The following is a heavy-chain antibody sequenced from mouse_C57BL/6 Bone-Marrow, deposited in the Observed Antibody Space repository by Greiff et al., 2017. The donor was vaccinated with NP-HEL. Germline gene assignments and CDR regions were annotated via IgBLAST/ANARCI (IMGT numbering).Heavy chain of an antibody. J-gene: IGHJ2*01. CDR2: IHPNSGST. Sequence: QVQLQQPGAELVKPGASVRLSGKPSGSTFTAYGRHWVRRRPGQGLEWMGMIHPNSGSTNYNEKFKSKATLTVDKSSSTAYMQLSSLTSEDSAVYYCARSRVYSNFFFDYWGQGTTLTVSS. CDR3: ARSRVYSNFFFDY. CDR1: GSTFTAYG. D-gene: IGHD2-5*01. V-gene: IGHV1-64*01.